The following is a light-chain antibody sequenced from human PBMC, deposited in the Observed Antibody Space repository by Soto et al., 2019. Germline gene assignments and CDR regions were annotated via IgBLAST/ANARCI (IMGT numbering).Light chain of an antibody. J-gene: IGKJ4*01. CDR1: QTVRNNY. V-gene: IGKV3D-20*02. Sequence: EIVMTQSPATLSLSPGERATLSCRASQTVRNNYLAWYQQKPGQAPRLLIYDASSRATGIPARFSGGGSGTNDTLTTSRRVPAEVSVVYCRQQNNNPPTFGGGTKVDIK. CDR3: RQQNNNPPT. CDR2: DAS.